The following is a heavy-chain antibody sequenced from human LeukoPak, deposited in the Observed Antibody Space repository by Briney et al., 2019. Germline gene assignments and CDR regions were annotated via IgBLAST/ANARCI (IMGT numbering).Heavy chain of an antibody. D-gene: IGHD6-13*01. CDR1: GYTFTSYA. CDR3: ARLLPFGYSSSWYDY. CDR2: INAGNGNT. Sequence: ASVKVSCKASGYTFTSYAMHWVRQAPGQRLEWMGWINAGNGNTKYSQKFQGRVTITRDTSASTAYMELSSLRSEDTAVYYCARLLPFGYSSSWYDYWGQGTLVTVSS. V-gene: IGHV1-3*01. J-gene: IGHJ4*02.